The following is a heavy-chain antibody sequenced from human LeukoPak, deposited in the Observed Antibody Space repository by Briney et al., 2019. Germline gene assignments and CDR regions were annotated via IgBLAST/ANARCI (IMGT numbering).Heavy chain of an antibody. CDR2: INPNSGGT. Sequence: ASVKVSCKASGYTFTGYYMHWVRQAPGQGLEWMGWINPNSGGTDYAQKFQGRVTMTRDTSISTAYMELSRLRSDGTAVYYCAREDTAMVTPETFDYWGQGTLVTVSS. V-gene: IGHV1-2*02. J-gene: IGHJ4*02. CDR1: GYTFTGYY. CDR3: AREDTAMVTPETFDY. D-gene: IGHD5-18*01.